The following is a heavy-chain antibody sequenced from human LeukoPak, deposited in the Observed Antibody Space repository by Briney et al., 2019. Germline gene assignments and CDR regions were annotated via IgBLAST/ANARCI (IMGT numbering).Heavy chain of an antibody. Sequence: PGGFLRLSCAASGFAFDDYAMHWVRQAPGKGLEWVSGISWNSGSIGYADSVKGRFTISRDNAKNSLYLQMNSLRAEDMALYYCAKEAIIASAFDIWGQGTMVTVPS. CDR1: GFAFDDYA. CDR3: AKEAIIASAFDI. D-gene: IGHD6-13*01. CDR2: ISWNSGSI. J-gene: IGHJ3*02. V-gene: IGHV3-9*03.